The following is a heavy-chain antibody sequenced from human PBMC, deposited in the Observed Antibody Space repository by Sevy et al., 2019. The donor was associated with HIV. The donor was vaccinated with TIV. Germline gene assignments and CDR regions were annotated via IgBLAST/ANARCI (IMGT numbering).Heavy chain of an antibody. CDR1: GFTFSSYG. Sequence: GGSLRLSCPASGFTFSSYGMHWVRQAPGKGLEWVAVISYDGSNKYYADSVKGRFTISRDNSKNTLYLQMNSLRAEDTAVYYCAKALYSSSAGPAWGQGTLVTVSS. J-gene: IGHJ4*02. D-gene: IGHD6-6*01. CDR3: AKALYSSSAGPA. CDR2: ISYDGSNK. V-gene: IGHV3-30*18.